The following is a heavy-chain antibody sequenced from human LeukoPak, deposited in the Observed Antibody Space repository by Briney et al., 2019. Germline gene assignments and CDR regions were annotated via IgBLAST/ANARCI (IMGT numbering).Heavy chain of an antibody. Sequence: PGGSLRLSCAASGFTFSSYAMSWVRQAPGEGLEWVSTIRGSGTSTYYADSVKGRFTISRDNSKNTLYLQMNSLRAEDTAAYYCAKDQSSGWYWDYWGQGTLVTVSS. CDR3: AKDQSSGWYWDY. V-gene: IGHV3-23*01. CDR2: IRGSGTST. J-gene: IGHJ4*02. D-gene: IGHD6-19*01. CDR1: GFTFSSYA.